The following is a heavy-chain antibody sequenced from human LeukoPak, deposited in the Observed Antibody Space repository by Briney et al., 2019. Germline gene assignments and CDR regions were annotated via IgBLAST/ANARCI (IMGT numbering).Heavy chain of an antibody. J-gene: IGHJ5*02. CDR1: GGTFSSYA. D-gene: IGHD2-21*02. V-gene: IGHV1-69*13. CDR2: IIPIFGTA. Sequence: GASVKVSCKASGGTFSSYAISWVRQAPGQGLEWMGGIIPIFGTANYAQKFQGRVTITADESTSTAYVELSSLRSEDTAVYYCASMSAYCGGDCYYNWFDPWGQGTLVTVSS. CDR3: ASMSAYCGGDCYYNWFDP.